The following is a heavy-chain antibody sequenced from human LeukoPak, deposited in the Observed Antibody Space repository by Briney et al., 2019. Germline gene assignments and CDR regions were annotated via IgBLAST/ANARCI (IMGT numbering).Heavy chain of an antibody. CDR3: ARYASGSYFDY. D-gene: IGHD1-26*01. J-gene: IGHJ4*02. CDR2: IYYSGST. Sequence: SETLSLTCTVSGGSISSSSYYWGWIRQPPGRGLEWIGSIYYSGSTYYNPSLKSRVTISVDTSKNQFSLKLSSVTAADTAVYYCARYASGSYFDYWGQGTLVTVSS. CDR1: GGSISSSSYY. V-gene: IGHV4-39*01.